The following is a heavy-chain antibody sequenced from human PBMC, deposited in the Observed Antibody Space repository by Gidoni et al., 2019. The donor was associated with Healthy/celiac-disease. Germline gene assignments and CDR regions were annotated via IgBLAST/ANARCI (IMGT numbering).Heavy chain of an antibody. CDR3: ARGGYGDFRGYWYFDL. CDR1: GFTFRSYD. D-gene: IGHD4-17*01. CDR2: IGTAGDT. J-gene: IGHJ2*01. V-gene: IGHV3-13*01. Sequence: EVQLVESGGGLVQPGGSLRLSCAASGFTFRSYDMHWVRQATGKCLEWVSAIGTAGDTYYTGSVKGRFTISRENAKNSLYLQMNSLRAGDTAVYYCARGGYGDFRGYWYFDLWGRGTLVTVSS.